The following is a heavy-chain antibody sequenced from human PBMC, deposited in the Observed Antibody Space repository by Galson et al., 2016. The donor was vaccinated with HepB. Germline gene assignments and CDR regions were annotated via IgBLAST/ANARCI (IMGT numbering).Heavy chain of an antibody. J-gene: IGHJ3*02. D-gene: IGHD2-2*01. CDR3: ARDRNYCSSSTCYDVFDI. Sequence: SLRLSCAASGFTFNSYWMNWVRQAPGKGLEWVANIKQDGSEKYYLDSVRGRFSISRDNAKNSLYLQMNSLRAEDTAVYYCARDRNYCSSSTCYDVFDIWGQGTMVTVSS. V-gene: IGHV3-7*03. CDR2: IKQDGSEK. CDR1: GFTFNSYW.